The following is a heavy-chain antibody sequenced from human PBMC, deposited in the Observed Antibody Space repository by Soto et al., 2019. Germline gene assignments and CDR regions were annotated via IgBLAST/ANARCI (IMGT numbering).Heavy chain of an antibody. Sequence: PGGSLRLSCAASGFTFSSYGMHWVRQAPGKGLEWVAVISYDGSNKYYADSVKGRFTISRDNSKNTLYLQMNSLRAEDTAVYYCAKELGTLYYYYGMDVWGQGTTVTVS. CDR1: GFTFSSYG. V-gene: IGHV3-30*18. CDR2: ISYDGSNK. D-gene: IGHD7-27*01. J-gene: IGHJ6*02. CDR3: AKELGTLYYYYGMDV.